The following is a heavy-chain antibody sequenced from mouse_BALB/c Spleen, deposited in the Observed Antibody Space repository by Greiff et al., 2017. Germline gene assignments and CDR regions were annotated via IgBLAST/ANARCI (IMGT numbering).Heavy chain of an antibody. Sequence: EVQLLQSGAELVKPGASVKLSCTASGFNIKDTYMHWVKQRPEQGLEWIGRIDPANGNTKYDPKFQGKATITADTSSNTAYLQLSSLTSEDTAVYYCARTTMKGYYAMDYWGQGTSVTVSS. CDR2: IDPANGNT. V-gene: IGHV14-3*02. CDR1: GFNIKDTY. CDR3: ARTTMKGYYAMDY. J-gene: IGHJ4*01. D-gene: IGHD2-4*01.